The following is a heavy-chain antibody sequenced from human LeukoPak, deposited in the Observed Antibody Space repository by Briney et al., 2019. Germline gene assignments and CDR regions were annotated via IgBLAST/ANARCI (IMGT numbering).Heavy chain of an antibody. V-gene: IGHV3-66*01. D-gene: IGHD3-22*01. CDR3: ARNTYYYDSSGYYLDY. CDR2: IYSGGST. Sequence: GGSLRLSCAAAGFTVSSNYMSWVRQAPGKGLEWVSVIYSGGSTYYADSVKGRFTISRDNSKNTLYLQMNSLRAEDTAVYYCARNTYYYDSSGYYLDYWGQGTLVTVSS. J-gene: IGHJ4*02. CDR1: GFTVSSNY.